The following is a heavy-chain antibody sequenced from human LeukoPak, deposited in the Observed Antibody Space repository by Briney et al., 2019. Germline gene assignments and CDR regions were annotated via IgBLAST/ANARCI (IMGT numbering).Heavy chain of an antibody. J-gene: IGHJ4*02. CDR2: IKYVGSEK. CDR1: GFTFSNYW. D-gene: IGHD4-17*01. Sequence: GGSLRLSWVGAGFTFSNYWMSWVRQAPGKGLEWVANIKYVGSEKYYVDSVEGRFTISRDNAKRALFLQMNSLRVDDTAVYYCARRFGDYRRHPFDYWGLGTLVTVSS. CDR3: ARRFGDYRRHPFDY. V-gene: IGHV3-7*01.